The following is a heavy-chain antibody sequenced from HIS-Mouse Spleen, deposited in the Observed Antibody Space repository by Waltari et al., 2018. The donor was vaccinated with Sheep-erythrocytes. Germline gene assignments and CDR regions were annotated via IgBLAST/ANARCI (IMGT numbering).Heavy chain of an antibody. CDR3: ARHAYYYDSSGYYYFDY. CDR1: GGSISSRSYY. Sequence: QLQLQESGPGLVKPSETLSLTCTVSGGSISSRSYYWGWIRQPPGKGLGWIGSIYYRGSTDYNPSLKSRVTISVDTSKNQFSLKLSSVTAADTAVYYCARHAYYYDSSGYYYFDYWGQGTLVTVSS. D-gene: IGHD3-22*01. CDR2: IYYRGST. J-gene: IGHJ4*02. V-gene: IGHV4-39*01.